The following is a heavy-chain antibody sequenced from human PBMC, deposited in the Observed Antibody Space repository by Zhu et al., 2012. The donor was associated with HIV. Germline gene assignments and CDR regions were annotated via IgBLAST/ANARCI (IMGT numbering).Heavy chain of an antibody. Sequence: QVQLQESGPGLVKPSETLSLSCTVSGGSISSYYWSWIRQSPGKDWNGLDTSTPVGVLITTPPQESSRHIRGHVQESVLLEFELCDRRRHGHLYCARYSAWYKCLTSWGQGILVTVSS. J-gene: IGHJ1*01. CDR1: GGSISSYY. V-gene: IGHV4-4*08. CDR3: ARYSAWYKCLTS. D-gene: IGHD6-19*01. CDR2: STPVGV.